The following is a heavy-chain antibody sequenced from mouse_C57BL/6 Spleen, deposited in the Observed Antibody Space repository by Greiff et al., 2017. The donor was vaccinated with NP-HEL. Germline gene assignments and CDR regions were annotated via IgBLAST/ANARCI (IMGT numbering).Heavy chain of an antibody. Sequence: VQRVESGAELARPGASVKMSCKASGYTFTSYTMHWVKQRPGQGLEWIGYINPSSGYTKYNQKFKDKATLTADKSSSTAYMQLSSLTSEDSAVYYCARSYSNYGCDYWGQGTTLTVSS. J-gene: IGHJ2*01. CDR1: GYTFTSYT. D-gene: IGHD2-5*01. V-gene: IGHV1-4*01. CDR2: INPSSGYT. CDR3: ARSYSNYGCDY.